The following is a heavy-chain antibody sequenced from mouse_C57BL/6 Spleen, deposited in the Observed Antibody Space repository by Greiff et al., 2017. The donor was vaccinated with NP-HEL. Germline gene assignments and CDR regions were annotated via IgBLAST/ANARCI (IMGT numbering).Heavy chain of an antibody. CDR1: GYTFTDHT. V-gene: IGHV1-78*01. D-gene: IGHD2-2*01. Sequence: QVQLQQSDAELVKPGASVKISCKVSGYTFTDHTIHWMKQRPEQGLEWIGYIYPRDGSTKYNEKFKGKATLTADKSSSTAYMQLNSLTSEDSAVYFCARYSLYYGYDGNYFDYWGQGTTLTVSS. J-gene: IGHJ2*01. CDR2: IYPRDGST. CDR3: ARYSLYYGYDGNYFDY.